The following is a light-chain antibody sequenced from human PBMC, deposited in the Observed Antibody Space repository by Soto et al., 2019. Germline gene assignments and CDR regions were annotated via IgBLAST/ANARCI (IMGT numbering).Light chain of an antibody. CDR2: DVS. J-gene: IGLJ2*01. V-gene: IGLV2-14*01. CDR1: SSDVGGYNY. Sequence: QSALTQPASVSGSPGQSITISCTGTSSDVGGYNYVSWYQQHPGKAPKLMIFDVSNRPSGVSYRFSASKSANTASLTISGLQAEDEADYYCSSYTSSSTVVFGGETKLTVL. CDR3: SSYTSSSTVV.